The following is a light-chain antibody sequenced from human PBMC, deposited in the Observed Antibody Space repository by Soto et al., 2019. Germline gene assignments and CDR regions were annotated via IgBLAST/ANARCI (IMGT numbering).Light chain of an antibody. Sequence: DIQMTQSPSSLSASVGDRVTITCRASQTVGDHLNWYQQKPGTALKLLFSRASRLQSGVPSRFTGSGVATDFTLTISSLQPEDFATYYCHQTFLSPPTFGQGTKVEIK. CDR1: QTVGDH. CDR2: RAS. J-gene: IGKJ1*01. V-gene: IGKV1-39*01. CDR3: HQTFLSPPT.